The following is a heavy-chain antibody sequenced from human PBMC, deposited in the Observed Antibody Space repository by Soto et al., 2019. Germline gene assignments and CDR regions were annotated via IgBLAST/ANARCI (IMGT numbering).Heavy chain of an antibody. CDR1: GFSLTTSGVG. V-gene: IGHV2-5*02. CDR3: AHRVLRTVFGLVTTTAIYFDF. CDR2: IYWDDDK. J-gene: IGHJ4*02. D-gene: IGHD3-3*01. Sequence: QITLNEYGPMKVKPRQTLTLTCTFSGFSLTTSGVGVGWIRQSPGKAPQWLALIYWDDDKRYSPSLKSRLTITKDTSKNQVVVTMADLDPADTGTYYCAHRVLRTVFGLVTTTAIYFDFWGQGTPVAVSS.